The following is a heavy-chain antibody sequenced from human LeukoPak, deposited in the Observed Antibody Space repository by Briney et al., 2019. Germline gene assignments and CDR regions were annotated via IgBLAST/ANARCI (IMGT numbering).Heavy chain of an antibody. J-gene: IGHJ4*02. Sequence: SETLSLTCTVSGGSISSYYWSWIRQPPGKGLEWIGYIYYSGSTNYNPSLRHGITISVDTSKNQFSLKLSSVTAADTAVYYCARQNYGAAPLRYWGQGTLVTVSS. CDR3: ARQNYGAAPLRY. CDR1: GGSISSYY. D-gene: IGHD4/OR15-4a*01. V-gene: IGHV4-59*08. CDR2: IYYSGST.